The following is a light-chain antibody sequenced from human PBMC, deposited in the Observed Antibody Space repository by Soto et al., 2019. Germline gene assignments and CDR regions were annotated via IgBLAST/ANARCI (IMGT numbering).Light chain of an antibody. V-gene: IGLV1-40*01. CDR2: GNS. J-gene: IGLJ2*01. CDR3: QSVRV. CDR1: SSNIGAGYD. Sequence: QSVLTQPPSVSGAPGQRVTISCTGSSSNIGAGYDVHWYQQLPGTAPKLLIYGNSNRPSGVPDRFSGSKSGTSASLAITGLQAEDEADYYGQSVRVFGGGTKVTVL.